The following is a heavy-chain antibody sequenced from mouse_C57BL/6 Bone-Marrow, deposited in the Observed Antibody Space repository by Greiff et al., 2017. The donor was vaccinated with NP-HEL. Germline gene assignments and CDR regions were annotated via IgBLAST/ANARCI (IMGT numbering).Heavy chain of an antibody. CDR3: ARGGAFAY. CDR1: GYTFTDYN. Sequence: EVKLMESGPELVKPGASVKIPCKASGYTFTDYNMDWVKQSPGKSLEWIGDINPNNGGTIYNQKFKGKATLTVDKSSSTAYMELRSLTSEDTAVYYGARGGAFAYWGQGTLVTVSA. V-gene: IGHV1-18*01. CDR2: INPNNGGT. J-gene: IGHJ3*01.